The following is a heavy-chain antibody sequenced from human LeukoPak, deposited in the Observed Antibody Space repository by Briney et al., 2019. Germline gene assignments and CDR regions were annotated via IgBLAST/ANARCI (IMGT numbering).Heavy chain of an antibody. CDR2: ISTTGTI. CDR1: GFTFSRFN. D-gene: IGHD3-3*01. Sequence: GGSLRLSYAASGFTFSRFNMNWLRQAPGKGLEWLSYISTTGTIYYAKSVKGRFSISRDNAKNSLYLQMNSLRPEDTAVYYCARDSLIFGVVTTFDYWGQGTLVTVSS. J-gene: IGHJ4*02. V-gene: IGHV3-48*01. CDR3: ARDSLIFGVVTTFDY.